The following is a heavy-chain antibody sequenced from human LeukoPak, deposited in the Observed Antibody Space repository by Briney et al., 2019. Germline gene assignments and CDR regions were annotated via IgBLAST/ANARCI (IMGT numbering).Heavy chain of an antibody. CDR3: ARGPGDYDASDI. CDR2: IKENGNEQ. J-gene: IGHJ3*02. D-gene: IGHD4-11*01. CDR1: GFTFSGFS. V-gene: IGHV3-7*01. Sequence: GGSLRLSCAASGFTFSGFSMSWVRQSPTKGPEWVAHIKENGNEQYYADSVKGRFTISRDNVKQSLCLQMNNLRVEDTAVYYCARGPGDYDASDIWGQGTMVTVSS.